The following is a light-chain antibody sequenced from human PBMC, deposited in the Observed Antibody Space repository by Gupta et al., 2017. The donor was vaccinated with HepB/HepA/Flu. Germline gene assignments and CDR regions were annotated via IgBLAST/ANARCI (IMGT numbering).Light chain of an antibody. Sequence: QSVLNQPPSASGTPGQRVTISCSGSSSNIGSNYVSWYQQLPGTAPKLLICRNDQRPSGGPDRFSGSKSGTSAALAISGLRSEDEADYYCAAWDVSLSTVLFGGGTKLTVL. CDR1: SSNIGSNY. CDR2: RND. CDR3: AAWDVSLSTVL. V-gene: IGLV1-47*01. J-gene: IGLJ2*01.